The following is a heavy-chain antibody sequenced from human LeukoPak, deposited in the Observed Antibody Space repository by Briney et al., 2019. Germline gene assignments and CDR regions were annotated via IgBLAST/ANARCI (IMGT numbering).Heavy chain of an antibody. CDR2: IKEDGSEK. V-gene: IGHV3-7*01. Sequence: GGSLRLSCVASGFTFSSYWMSWFRQAPGKGLEWVANIKEDGSEKYYADYVKGRFTISRDNAKNSLSLQISSLRDDDTAVFYCARSRTAYYNVYADFWGQGTLVTVSS. J-gene: IGHJ4*02. CDR3: ARSRTAYYNVYADF. CDR1: GFTFSSYW. D-gene: IGHD1-26*01.